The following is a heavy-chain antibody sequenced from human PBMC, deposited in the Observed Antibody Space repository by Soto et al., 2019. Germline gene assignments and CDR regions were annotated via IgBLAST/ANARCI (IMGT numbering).Heavy chain of an antibody. CDR3: TRGAYYGSSGLVADV. CDR1: GYRFSGSW. V-gene: IGHV5-51*01. D-gene: IGHD3-22*01. Sequence: LGESLKISCEASGYRFSGSWIGWVRQRPGKGLEWMGIIYPDDSDIRYSPSFQGQVTISADKSLTAVFLHWGSLKASDTAIYYCTRGAYYGSSGLVADVWGPGTLVTVSS. J-gene: IGHJ3*01. CDR2: IYPDDSDI.